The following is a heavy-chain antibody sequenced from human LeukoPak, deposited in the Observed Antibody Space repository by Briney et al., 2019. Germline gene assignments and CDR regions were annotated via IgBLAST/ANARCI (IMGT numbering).Heavy chain of an antibody. CDR1: GGSISSSSYY. D-gene: IGHD3-3*01. CDR2: IYYSGGT. V-gene: IGHV4-39*07. Sequence: SETLSLTCTVSGGSISSSSYYWGWIRQPPGKGLEWIGSIYYSGGTYYNPSLKSRVTISLDTSKNQFSLNLSSVTAADTAVYYCARTSTYYDFWSGYRDFDYWGQGTLVTVSS. CDR3: ARTSTYYDFWSGYRDFDY. J-gene: IGHJ4*02.